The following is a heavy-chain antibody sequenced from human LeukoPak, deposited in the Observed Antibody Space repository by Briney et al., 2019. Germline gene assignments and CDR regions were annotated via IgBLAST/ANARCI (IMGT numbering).Heavy chain of an antibody. D-gene: IGHD6-13*01. V-gene: IGHV1-8*01. CDR2: MNPNSGNT. CDR3: ARGSSPLGYYYYMDV. Sequence: ASVKVSCKASGYTFTSYDINWVRQATGQGLEWMGWMNPNSGNTGYAQKFQGRVTMTRNTSISTAYMELSSLRSEDTAVYYCARGSSPLGYYYYMDVWGKGTTATVSS. CDR1: GYTFTSYD. J-gene: IGHJ6*03.